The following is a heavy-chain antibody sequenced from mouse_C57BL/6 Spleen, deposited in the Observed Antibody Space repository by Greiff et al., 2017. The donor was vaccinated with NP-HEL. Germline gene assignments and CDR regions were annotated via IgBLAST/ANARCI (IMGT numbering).Heavy chain of an antibody. Sequence: EVQVVESGGGLVQPGGSLSLSCAASGFTFTDYYMSWVRQPPGKALEWLGFIRNKANGYTTEYSASVKGRFTISRDNSQSILYLQMNALRAEDSATDYCARSYYGSSYDYAMDYWGQGTSVTVSS. V-gene: IGHV7-3*01. J-gene: IGHJ4*01. CDR3: ARSYYGSSYDYAMDY. CDR2: IRNKANGYTT. D-gene: IGHD1-1*01. CDR1: GFTFTDYY.